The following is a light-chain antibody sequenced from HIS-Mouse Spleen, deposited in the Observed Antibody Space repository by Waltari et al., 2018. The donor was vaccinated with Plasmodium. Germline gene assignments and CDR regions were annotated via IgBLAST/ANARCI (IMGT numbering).Light chain of an antibody. CDR3: CSYAGSRMV. Sequence: QSALTQPASVSGSPGQSITISCTGTSSDVGSYNLVSWYQQPPGKAPKLIIYEGSKRPSGVSNRFSGSKSGNTASLTISGLQAEDEADYYCCSYAGSRMVFGGGTKLTVL. CDR2: EGS. V-gene: IGLV2-23*01. CDR1: SSDVGSYNL. J-gene: IGLJ2*01.